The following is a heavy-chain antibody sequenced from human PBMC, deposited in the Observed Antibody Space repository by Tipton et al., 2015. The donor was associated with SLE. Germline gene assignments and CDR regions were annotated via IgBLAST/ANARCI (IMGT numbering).Heavy chain of an antibody. J-gene: IGHJ4*02. Sequence: TLSLTCTVSGASISSDYWSWVRQPPGQGLEWIAYIYTSGSTNYNPSLKNRVTIFRDTSKNQFSLKMISVTAADTAMYYCAKGRVRVVESWGQGTLVTVSS. D-gene: IGHD2-2*01. CDR1: GASISSDY. CDR2: IYTSGST. CDR3: AKGRVRVVES. V-gene: IGHV4-4*08.